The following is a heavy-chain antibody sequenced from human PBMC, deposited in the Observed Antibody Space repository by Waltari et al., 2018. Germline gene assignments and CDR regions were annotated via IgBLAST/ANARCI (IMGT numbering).Heavy chain of an antibody. CDR1: GFTFSSYG. Sequence: QVQLVESGGGVVQPGRSLRLSCAASGFTFSSYGMHWVRQAPGKGLEWVAVLCYDGSNKYYADAVKGRFTISRDNSKNTLYLQRNSLRAEDTAVYYCARGGIVVVGNDAFDIWGQGTMVTVSS. CDR3: ARGGIVVVGNDAFDI. V-gene: IGHV3-33*01. D-gene: IGHD3-22*01. CDR2: LCYDGSNK. J-gene: IGHJ3*02.